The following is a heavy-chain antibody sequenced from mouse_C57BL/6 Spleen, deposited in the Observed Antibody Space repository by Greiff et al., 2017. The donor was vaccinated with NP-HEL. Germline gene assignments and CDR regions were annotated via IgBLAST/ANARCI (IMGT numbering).Heavy chain of an antibody. Sequence: QVQLQQPGAELVKPGASVKLSCKASGYTFTSYWMHWVKQRPGRGLEWIGRIDPNSGGTKYNEKFKSKATLTVDKPSSTAYMQLRSLTSEDSAVYYCARSGDSYWYFDVWGTGTTVTVSS. J-gene: IGHJ1*03. CDR1: GYTFTSYW. CDR2: IDPNSGGT. CDR3: ARSGDSYWYFDV. V-gene: IGHV1-72*01. D-gene: IGHD3-1*01.